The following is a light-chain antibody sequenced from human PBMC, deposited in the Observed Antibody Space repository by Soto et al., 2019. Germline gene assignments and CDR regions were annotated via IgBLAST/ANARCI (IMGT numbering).Light chain of an antibody. J-gene: IGLJ1*01. CDR2: EVS. CDR1: SSDVGGYNY. V-gene: IGLV2-14*01. CDR3: SSYTSSSTNV. Sequence: QSALTQPASVSGSPGQSITISCTGTSSDVGGYNYVSWYQQHLGKAPKLMIYEVSNRPSGVSNRFSGSKSGNTASLTISGLQAEDEADYYCSSYTSSSTNVFGTGTRSPS.